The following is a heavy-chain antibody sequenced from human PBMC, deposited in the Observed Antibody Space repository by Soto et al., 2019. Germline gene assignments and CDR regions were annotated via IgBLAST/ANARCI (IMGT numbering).Heavy chain of an antibody. D-gene: IGHD3-3*01. V-gene: IGHV1-69*13. CDR3: ARAPYYDFWSGYYKLEAFDY. J-gene: IGHJ4*02. Sequence: GASVKVSCKASGGTFSSYAISWVRQAPGQGLEWMGGIIPIFGTANYAQKFQGRVTITADESTSTVYMELSSLRSEDTAVYYCARAPYYDFWSGYYKLEAFDYWGQGTLVTVSS. CDR2: IIPIFGTA. CDR1: GGTFSSYA.